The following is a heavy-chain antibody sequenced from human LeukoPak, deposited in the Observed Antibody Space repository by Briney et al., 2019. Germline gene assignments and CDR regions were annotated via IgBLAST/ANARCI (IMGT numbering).Heavy chain of an antibody. CDR1: GGSISSYY. Sequence: SETLSLTCTVSGGSISSYYWSWIRQPAGKGLEWIGRIYTSGSTNYNPSLKSRVTISVDTSKNQFSLKLSSVTAADTAVYYCAREYCSSTSCAFYYYYMDVWGKGTTVTVSS. J-gene: IGHJ6*03. D-gene: IGHD2-2*01. CDR3: AREYCSSTSCAFYYYYMDV. V-gene: IGHV4-4*07. CDR2: IYTSGST.